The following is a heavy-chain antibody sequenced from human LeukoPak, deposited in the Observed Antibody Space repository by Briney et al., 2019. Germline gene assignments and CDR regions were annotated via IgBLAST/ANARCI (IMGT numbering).Heavy chain of an antibody. Sequence: SETLSLTCTVSGGSISDYYWSWIRQPPGKGLEWIGYIHYSGSANYNPSLKSRVTISVDTSKNQFSLKLSSVTAADTAVYYCARSEWLRPYYFDYWGQGTLVTVSS. V-gene: IGHV4-59*08. CDR3: ARSEWLRPYYFDY. CDR2: IHYSGSA. CDR1: GGSISDYY. J-gene: IGHJ4*02. D-gene: IGHD5-12*01.